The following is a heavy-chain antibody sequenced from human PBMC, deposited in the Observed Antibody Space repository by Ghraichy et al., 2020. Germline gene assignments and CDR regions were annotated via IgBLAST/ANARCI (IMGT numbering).Heavy chain of an antibody. CDR3: AHGERYSSGWYGVGNWFDP. J-gene: IGHJ5*02. V-gene: IGHV2-5*01. CDR1: GFSLSTSGVG. CDR2: IYWNDDK. Sequence: SGPTLVKPTQTLTLTCTFSGFSLSTSGVGVGWIRQPPGKALEWLALIYWNDDKRYSPSLKSRLTITKDTSKNQVVFTMTNMDPVDTATYYCAHGERYSSGWYGVGNWFDPWGQGTLVTVSS. D-gene: IGHD6-19*01.